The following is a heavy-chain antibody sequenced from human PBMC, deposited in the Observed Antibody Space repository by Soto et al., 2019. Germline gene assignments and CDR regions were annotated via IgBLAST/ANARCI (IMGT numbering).Heavy chain of an antibody. CDR3: AKTRVPDPSMYYNYDMDV. J-gene: IGHJ6*02. CDR2: ISGSGGNT. V-gene: IGHV3-23*01. CDR1: GFTFSSYA. D-gene: IGHD3-10*01. Sequence: GGSLRLSCAVSGFTFSSYAMNWVRQAPGKGLEWVLGISGSGGNTDYADSVKGRFTISRDNSKNTVYMQMNSLRAEDTAIYYCAKTRVPDPSMYYNYDMDVWGQGTTVTVSS.